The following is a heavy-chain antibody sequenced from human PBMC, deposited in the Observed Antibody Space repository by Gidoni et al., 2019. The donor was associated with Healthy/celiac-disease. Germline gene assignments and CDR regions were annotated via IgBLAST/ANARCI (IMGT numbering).Heavy chain of an antibody. D-gene: IGHD6-19*01. CDR1: GGTFSSYA. CDR2: IIPILGIA. CDR3: ARVSGSAVAGHYYYYYGMDV. V-gene: IGHV1-69*04. Sequence: QVQLVQSGAEVKKPGSSVKVSCKASGGTFSSYAISWARQAPGQGLEWMGRIIPILGIANYAQKFQGRVTITADKSTSTAYMELSSLRSEDTAVYYCARVSGSAVAGHYYYYYGMDVWGQGTTVTVSS. J-gene: IGHJ6*02.